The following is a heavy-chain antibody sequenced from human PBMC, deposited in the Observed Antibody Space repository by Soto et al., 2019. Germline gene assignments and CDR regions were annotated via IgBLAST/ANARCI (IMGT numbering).Heavy chain of an antibody. CDR1: GGTFSTYT. V-gene: IGHV1-69*02. CDR2: IIPLLDVT. J-gene: IGHJ4*02. D-gene: IGHD3-10*01. Sequence: QVQLVQSGAEVKKPGSSVKVSCKASGGTFSTYTINWVRQAPRQGLEWMGRIIPLLDVTNNAQRIQGRVTITADKSTSTVYMELTSLASQDTAVYYCARGSGTGGYDDSWGQGTLVTVSS. CDR3: ARGSGTGGYDDS.